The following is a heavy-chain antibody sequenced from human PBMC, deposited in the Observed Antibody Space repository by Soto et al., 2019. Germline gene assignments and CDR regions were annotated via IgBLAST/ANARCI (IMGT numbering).Heavy chain of an antibody. J-gene: IGHJ3*02. D-gene: IGHD3-22*01. CDR1: GGSSSSSSDY. V-gene: IGHV4-39*01. Sequence: PSETLSLTGTVSGGSSSSSSDYWGWMLQPPGKGLEWIGSIYYSGSTYYNPSLKSRVTISVDTSKNQFSLKLSSVTAADTAVYYCARHRAGMIVEGGAFDSSGQGPMVIVSS. CDR2: IYYSGST. CDR3: ARHRAGMIVEGGAFDS.